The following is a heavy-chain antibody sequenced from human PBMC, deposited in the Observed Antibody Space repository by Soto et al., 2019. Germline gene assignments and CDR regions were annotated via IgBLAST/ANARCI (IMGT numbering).Heavy chain of an antibody. CDR3: ASSPAYYYDSSGSDDAFDI. J-gene: IGHJ3*02. CDR2: IYYSGST. Sequence: PSETLSLTCTVSGGSISSGGYYWSWIRQHPGKGLEWIGYIYYSGSTYYNPSLKSRVTISVDTSKNQFSLKLSSVTAADTAVYYCASSPAYYYDSSGSDDAFDIWGQRTMVTVSS. CDR1: GGSISSGGYY. V-gene: IGHV4-31*03. D-gene: IGHD3-22*01.